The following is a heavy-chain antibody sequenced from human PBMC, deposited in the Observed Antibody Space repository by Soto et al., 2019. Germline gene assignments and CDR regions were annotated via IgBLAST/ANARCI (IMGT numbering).Heavy chain of an antibody. D-gene: IGHD3-10*01. CDR3: ARLKQLVVMDV. Sequence: QVQLVQSGDEVKKPGTSVKVSCKASGYSFTTYGIIWVRQAPGQGLEWMAWISANNGNTKYAQNLQGRVSLTTDTSTSTAYMELRSLRSDDTAVYYCARLKQLVVMDVWGQGSKVTVSS. CDR2: ISANNGNT. CDR1: GYSFTTYG. V-gene: IGHV1-18*01. J-gene: IGHJ6*02.